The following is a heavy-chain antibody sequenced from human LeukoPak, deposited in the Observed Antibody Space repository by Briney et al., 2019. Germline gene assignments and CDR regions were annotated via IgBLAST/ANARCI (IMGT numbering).Heavy chain of an antibody. D-gene: IGHD2-8*01. CDR1: GFTFSAYA. V-gene: IGHV3-23*01. Sequence: AGGSLRLSCEASGFTFSAYAMTWVRQAPGKGLEWVSLISPTGGNTFYADSVKGRFTISRDNSKNTLYLEMNSLRAEDTAVYFCAKDIQCTYWGQGALVTVSS. CDR3: AKDIQCTY. J-gene: IGHJ4*02. CDR2: ISPTGGNT.